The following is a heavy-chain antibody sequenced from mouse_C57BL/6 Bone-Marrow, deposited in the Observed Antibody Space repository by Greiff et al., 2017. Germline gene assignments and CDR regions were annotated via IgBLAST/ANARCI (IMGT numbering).Heavy chain of an antibody. D-gene: IGHD1-1*01. V-gene: IGHV5-6*02. Sequence: EVKVVESGGDLVKPGGSLKLSCAASGFTFSSYGMSWVRQTPDKRLEWVATISSGGSYNYYPDSVKGRFTISRDNAKNTLYLQMSSLKSEDTAMYYCASRYYYGSRGWFAYWGQGTLVTVSA. J-gene: IGHJ3*01. CDR3: ASRYYYGSRGWFAY. CDR2: ISSGGSYN. CDR1: GFTFSSYG.